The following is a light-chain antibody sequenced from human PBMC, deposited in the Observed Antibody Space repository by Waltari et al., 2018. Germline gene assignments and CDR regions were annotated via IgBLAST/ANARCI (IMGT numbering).Light chain of an antibody. CDR3: QQYNIWPRT. CDR2: DAY. CDR1: QRVSSD. J-gene: IGKJ1*01. Sequence: DIVMTQSPATLSVSPGERATLSCRASQRVSSDLAWYQQKPGQGPRLLMYDAYTRATGIPDRFSGSGFGTEFTLTITSMQSEDFAVYYCQQYNIWPRTFGQGTKVEIK. V-gene: IGKV3-15*01.